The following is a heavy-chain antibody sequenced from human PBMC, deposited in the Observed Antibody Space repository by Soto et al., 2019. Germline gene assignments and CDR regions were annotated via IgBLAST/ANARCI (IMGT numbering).Heavy chain of an antibody. CDR1: GDSVSSNSAA. J-gene: IGHJ5*02. CDR2: TYYRSKWYN. D-gene: IGHD3-10*01. V-gene: IGHV6-1*01. CDR3: ARSEKYGSGAGGDWFDP. Sequence: SQTLSLTCAISGDSVSSNSAAWNWIRQSPSRGLEWLGRTYYRSKWYNDYAVSVKSRITINPDTSKNQFSLQLNSVTPEDTAVYYCARSEKYGSGAGGDWFDPWGQGTLVTVSS.